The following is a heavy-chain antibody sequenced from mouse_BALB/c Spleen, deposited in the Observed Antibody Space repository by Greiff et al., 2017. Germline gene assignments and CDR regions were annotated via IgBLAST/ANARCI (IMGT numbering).Heavy chain of an antibody. CDR1: GYTFTSYW. V-gene: IGHV1-7*01. Sequence: VQLQQSGAELAKPGASVKMSCKASGYTFTSYWMHWVKQRPGQGLEWIGYINPSTGYTEYNQKFKDKATLTADKSSSTAYMQLSSLTSEDSAVYYCARSQYDSLSAVDYWGQGTSVTVSS. D-gene: IGHD2-10*02. CDR3: ARSQYDSLSAVDY. J-gene: IGHJ4*01. CDR2: INPSTGYT.